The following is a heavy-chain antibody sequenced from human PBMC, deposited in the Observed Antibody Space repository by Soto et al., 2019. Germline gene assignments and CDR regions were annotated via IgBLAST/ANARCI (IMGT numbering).Heavy chain of an antibody. Sequence: GGSLRLSCAASGFTVSSNYMSWVRQAPGKGLEWVSVIYSGGSTYYADSVKGRFTISRDNSKNTLYLQMNSLRAEDTAVYYCARVATVYVSSGPHYEFDYWGQGTLVTVSS. J-gene: IGHJ4*02. V-gene: IGHV3-66*01. CDR3: ARVATVYVSSGPHYEFDY. CDR2: IYSGGST. D-gene: IGHD3-22*01. CDR1: GFTVSSNY.